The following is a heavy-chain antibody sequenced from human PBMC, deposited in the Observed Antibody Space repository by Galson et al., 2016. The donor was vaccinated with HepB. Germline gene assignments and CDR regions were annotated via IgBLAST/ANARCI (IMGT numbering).Heavy chain of an antibody. J-gene: IGHJ4*02. CDR2: IWYDGSNK. CDR3: AKDYSGSYPIYYFDY. CDR1: GVTFRNCG. D-gene: IGHD1-26*01. V-gene: IGHV3-33*03. Sequence: SLRLSCAGSGVTFRNCGMHWVRQAPGKGLEWVAVIWYDGSNKYYADSVKGRLTISRDNSKNTLYLQMNSLRAEDTAVYFCAKDYSGSYPIYYFDYWGQGTLVTVSS.